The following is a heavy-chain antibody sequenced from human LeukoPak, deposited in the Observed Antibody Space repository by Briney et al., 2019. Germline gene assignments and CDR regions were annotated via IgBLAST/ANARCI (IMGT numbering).Heavy chain of an antibody. CDR1: GFTFNIYN. D-gene: IGHD6-19*01. CDR2: ISSSSRNI. Sequence: GGSLRLYCAASGFTFNIYNMNWVRQAPGKGLEWVSSISSSSRNISYADPVKGRFTISRDNAKNSLYLHMNSLRAEDTAVYYCARDSSGWADKFDYWGQGTLVTVSS. J-gene: IGHJ4*02. CDR3: ARDSSGWADKFDY. V-gene: IGHV3-21*01.